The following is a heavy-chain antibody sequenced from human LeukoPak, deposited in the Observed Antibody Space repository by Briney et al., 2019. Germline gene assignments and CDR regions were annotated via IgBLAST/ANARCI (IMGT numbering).Heavy chain of an antibody. V-gene: IGHV3-66*01. J-gene: IGHJ6*02. CDR3: ARFDVVVAATRMVDYYGMDV. D-gene: IGHD2-15*01. CDR1: GFTVSSNY. Sequence: GGSLRLSCAASGFTVSSNYMSWVRQAPGKGLEWVSVIYSGGSTYYADSVKGRFTISRDNPKNTLYLQMNSLRAEDTAVYYCARFDVVVAATRMVDYYGMDVWGQGTTVTVSS. CDR2: IYSGGST.